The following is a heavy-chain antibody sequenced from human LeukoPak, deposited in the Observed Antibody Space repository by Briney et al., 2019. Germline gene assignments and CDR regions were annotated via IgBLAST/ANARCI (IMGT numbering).Heavy chain of an antibody. V-gene: IGHV4-59*06. CDR2: IYYSGST. Sequence: SETLSLTCTVSGGSISSYYWSWIRQHPGKGLEWIGYIYYSGSTYYNPSLKSRVTISVDTSKNQLSLKLSSVTAADTAVYYCARDPGYYDSSGGRYYYGMDVWGQGTTVTVSS. D-gene: IGHD3-22*01. CDR1: GGSISSYY. CDR3: ARDPGYYDSSGGRYYYGMDV. J-gene: IGHJ6*02.